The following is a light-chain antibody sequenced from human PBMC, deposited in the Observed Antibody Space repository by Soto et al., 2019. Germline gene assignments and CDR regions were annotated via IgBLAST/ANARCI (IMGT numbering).Light chain of an antibody. V-gene: IGKV3-20*01. J-gene: IGKJ2*01. Sequence: EIVLTQSPGTLSLSPGERATLSCRASQSVSSSYLAWYQQKPGQAPRLLIYGASSRATGIPGRFSGSGSGTDFTLTISRLEPEDVAVYYCQQYYSNPQTFGQGTKVDIK. CDR2: GAS. CDR3: QQYYSNPQT. CDR1: QSVSSSY.